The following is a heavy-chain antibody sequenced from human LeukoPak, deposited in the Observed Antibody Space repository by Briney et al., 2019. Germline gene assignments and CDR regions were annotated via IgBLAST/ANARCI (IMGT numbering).Heavy chain of an antibody. CDR1: GFTFSSYA. V-gene: IGHV3-30-3*01. Sequence: GGSLRLSCAASGFTFSSYAMHWVRQAPGKGLEWVAVISYDGSNKYYADSVKGRFTISRDNSKNTLYLQMNSLRAEDTAVYYCARDGSSQYWGQGTLVTVSS. J-gene: IGHJ4*02. CDR2: ISYDGSNK. CDR3: ARDGSSQY.